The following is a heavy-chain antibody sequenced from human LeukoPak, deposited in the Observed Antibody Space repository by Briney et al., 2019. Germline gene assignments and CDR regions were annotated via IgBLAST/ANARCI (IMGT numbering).Heavy chain of an antibody. D-gene: IGHD3-3*01. J-gene: IGHJ4*02. CDR3: ARDRRSLEWLPYYFDY. CDR1: GYSISSVYY. V-gene: IGHV4-38-2*02. Sequence: SETLSLTCTVSGYSISSVYYWGWIRPPPGKGREWVGSIYHSGSTYYNPSLKSRVTISVDTSKNQFSLKLSSVTAADTAVYYCARDRRSLEWLPYYFDYWGQGTLVTVSS. CDR2: IYHSGST.